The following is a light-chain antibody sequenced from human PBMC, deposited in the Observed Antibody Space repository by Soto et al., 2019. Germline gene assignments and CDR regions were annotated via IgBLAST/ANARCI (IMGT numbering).Light chain of an antibody. CDR2: GAS. Sequence: EIVMTQSPDTLSVSPGERATLSCGASQSVSSNLAWYQQKPGQAPRLLIYGASTRATGIPARFSGSGSGTEFTLTISSLQSEDFAVYYCLQYNNWPPWTVGQGTKVENK. V-gene: IGKV3-15*01. J-gene: IGKJ1*01. CDR3: LQYNNWPPWT. CDR1: QSVSSN.